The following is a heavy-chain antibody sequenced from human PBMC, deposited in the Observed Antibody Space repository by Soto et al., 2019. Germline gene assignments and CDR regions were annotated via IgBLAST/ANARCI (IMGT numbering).Heavy chain of an antibody. CDR2: ISHSGST. CDR1: GGSLSGYF. D-gene: IGHD3-3*01. Sequence: QVHLEQWGAGLLKPSETLSLTCAVYGGSLSGYFWSWVRQPPGKGLEWIGEISHSGSTNYNPSLKSRVTISADTSKHQFSLRLSSVTAVDSAIYYCASYHYYDFWVGSRHYMDVWGKGTTVSVSS. J-gene: IGHJ6*03. V-gene: IGHV4-34*01. CDR3: ASYHYYDFWVGSRHYMDV.